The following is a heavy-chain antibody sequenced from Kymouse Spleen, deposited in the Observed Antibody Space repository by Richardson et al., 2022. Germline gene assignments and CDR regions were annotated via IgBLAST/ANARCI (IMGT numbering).Heavy chain of an antibody. Sequence: EVQLVESGGGLVQPGRSLRLSCAASGFTFDDYAMHWVRQAPGKGLEWVSGISWNSGSIGYADSVKGRFTISRDNAKNSLYLQMNSLRAEDTALYYCAKDGVLLWFGELGYWGQGTLVTVSS. CDR2: ISWNSGSI. CDR3: AKDGVLLWFGELGY. CDR1: GFTFDDYA. D-gene: IGHD3-10*01. J-gene: IGHJ4*02. V-gene: IGHV3-9*01.